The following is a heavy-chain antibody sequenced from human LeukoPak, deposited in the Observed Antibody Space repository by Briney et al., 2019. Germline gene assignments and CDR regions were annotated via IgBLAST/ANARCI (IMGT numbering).Heavy chain of an antibody. J-gene: IGHJ3*02. Sequence: ASVKVSCKASGGTFISYAISWVRQAPGQGLEWMGGINPYNGNTNYAQKLQGRVTMTTDTSTSTAYMELRSLRSDDTAVYYCARSFSVDTFDIWGQGTMVTVSS. CDR3: ARSFSVDTFDI. CDR2: INPYNGNT. D-gene: IGHD2/OR15-2a*01. CDR1: GGTFISYA. V-gene: IGHV1-18*01.